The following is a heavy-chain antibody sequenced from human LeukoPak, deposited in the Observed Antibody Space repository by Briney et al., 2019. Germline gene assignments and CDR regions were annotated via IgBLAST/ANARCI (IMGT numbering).Heavy chain of an antibody. CDR2: ISSSSSYI. Sequence: GGSLRLSCAASGFTFSSYSMNWVRQAPGKGLEWVSSISSSSSYIYYADSVKGRFTISRDNAKSSLYLQMNSLRAEDTAVYYCARVGLRRDGYSEFDYWGQGTLVTVSS. V-gene: IGHV3-21*01. CDR1: GFTFSSYS. CDR3: ARVGLRRDGYSEFDY. J-gene: IGHJ4*02. D-gene: IGHD5-24*01.